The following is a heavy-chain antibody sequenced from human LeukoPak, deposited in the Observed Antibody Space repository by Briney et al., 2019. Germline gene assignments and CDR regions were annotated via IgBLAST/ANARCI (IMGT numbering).Heavy chain of an antibody. CDR2: INPSDGST. Sequence: ASVKVSCKTSGCTFTSYFMHWVRQAPGQGLEWMGIINPSDGSTSYAQKFQGRVTMTRDTSTRTVYMELSSLRSEDTAVYFCARSQGMATVSLTFDYWGQGTLVTVSS. J-gene: IGHJ4*02. CDR3: ARSQGMATVSLTFDY. CDR1: GCTFTSYF. D-gene: IGHD5-24*01. V-gene: IGHV1-46*01.